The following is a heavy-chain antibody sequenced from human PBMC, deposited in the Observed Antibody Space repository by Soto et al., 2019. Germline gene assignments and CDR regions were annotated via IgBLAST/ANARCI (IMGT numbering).Heavy chain of an antibody. CDR1: GFTFSSYS. Sequence: GGSLRLSCAASGFTFSSYSMNWVRQAPGKGLEWVSSISSSSSYIYYADSVKGRFTISRDNAKNSLYLQMNSLRAEDTAVYYCARDTADSRGYFDYWGQGTLVTVSS. J-gene: IGHJ4*02. CDR2: ISSSSSYI. V-gene: IGHV3-21*01. CDR3: ARDTADSRGYFDY. D-gene: IGHD2-21*02.